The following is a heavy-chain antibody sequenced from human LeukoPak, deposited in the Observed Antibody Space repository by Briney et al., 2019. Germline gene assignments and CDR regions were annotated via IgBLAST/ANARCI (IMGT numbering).Heavy chain of an antibody. J-gene: IGHJ4*02. V-gene: IGHV4-39*01. CDR3: ASRVYYDFWSGFQSDY. CDR1: GGSISSSSYY. CDR2: ISYSGST. D-gene: IGHD3-3*01. Sequence: SETLSLTCTVSGGSISSSSYYCGWIRQPPGKGLEWIGSISYSGSTSYNTSLKSRVTISVDTSKNQFSLKLSSVTAADTAVYYCASRVYYDFWSGFQSDYWGQGTLVTVSS.